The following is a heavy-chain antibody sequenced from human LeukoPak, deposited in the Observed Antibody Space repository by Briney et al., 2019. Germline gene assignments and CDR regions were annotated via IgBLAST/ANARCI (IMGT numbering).Heavy chain of an antibody. Sequence: ASVKVSCKASGYTFDNFYIHWVRQAPGQGPEWRGWINGNDGSTNYAQKFQGRVTMTRVTAISTVYMDLSGLRPDDTATYYCARDEGSTYNQLDYWGQGTLVTVSS. D-gene: IGHD1-14*01. CDR2: INGNDGST. V-gene: IGHV1-2*02. J-gene: IGHJ4*02. CDR1: GYTFDNFY. CDR3: ARDEGSTYNQLDY.